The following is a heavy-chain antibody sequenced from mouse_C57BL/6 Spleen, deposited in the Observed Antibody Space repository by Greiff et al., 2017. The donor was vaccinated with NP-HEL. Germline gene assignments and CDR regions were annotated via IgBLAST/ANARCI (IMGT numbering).Heavy chain of an antibody. CDR3: ARNAQAIFCAMDY. D-gene: IGHD3-2*02. CDR1: GYAFSSSW. Sequence: VQLQQSGPELVKPGASVKISCKASGYAFSSSWMNWVKQRPGKGLEWIGRIYPGDGDTNYNGKFKGKATLTADKSSSTAYMQLSSLTSEDSAVYFCARNAQAIFCAMDYWGQGTSVTVSS. V-gene: IGHV1-82*01. J-gene: IGHJ4*01. CDR2: IYPGDGDT.